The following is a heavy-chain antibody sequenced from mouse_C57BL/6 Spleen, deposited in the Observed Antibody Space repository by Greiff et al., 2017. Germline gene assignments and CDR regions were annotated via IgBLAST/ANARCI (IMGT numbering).Heavy chain of an antibody. D-gene: IGHD1-1*01. CDR3: ARDGSSPHSYFDV. CDR2: ISGGGGNT. CDR1: GFTFSSYT. J-gene: IGHJ1*03. V-gene: IGHV5-9*01. Sequence: DVMLVESGGGLVKPGGSLKLSCAASGFTFSSYTMSWVRQTPEKRLEWVATISGGGGNTYYPDSVKGRFTISRDNAKNTLYLQMSSLRSEDTALYYCARDGSSPHSYFDVWGTGTTVTVSS.